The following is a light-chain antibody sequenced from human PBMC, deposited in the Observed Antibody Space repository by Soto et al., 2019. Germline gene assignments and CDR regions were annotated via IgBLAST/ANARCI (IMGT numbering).Light chain of an antibody. V-gene: IGKV1-39*01. CDR1: QSISTS. Sequence: DIQMTQSPSSLSASVGDRVTITCRASQSISTSLNWYQQKPGKAPKFLIYAASSLQSGVASRFSGSGSGTDFTLTISSLQPEDFATYYCQQSYSTPRTFGQETTVEIK. J-gene: IGKJ1*01. CDR2: AAS. CDR3: QQSYSTPRT.